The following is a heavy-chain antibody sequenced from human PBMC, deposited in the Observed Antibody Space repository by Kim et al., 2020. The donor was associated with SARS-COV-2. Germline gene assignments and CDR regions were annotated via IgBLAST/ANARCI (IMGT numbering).Heavy chain of an antibody. CDR1: GYTFTSYY. J-gene: IGHJ4*02. CDR3: ARDKFGEIPPYYFDY. V-gene: IGHV1-46*01. D-gene: IGHD3-10*01. Sequence: ASVKVSCKASGYTFTSYYMHWVRQAPGQGLEWMGIINPSGGSTSYAQKFQGRVTMTRDTSTSTVYMELSSLRSEDTAVYYCARDKFGEIPPYYFDYWGQGTLVTVSS. CDR2: INPSGGST.